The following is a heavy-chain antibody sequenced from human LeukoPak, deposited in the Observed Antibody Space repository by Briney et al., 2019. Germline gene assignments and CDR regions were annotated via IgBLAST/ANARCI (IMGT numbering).Heavy chain of an antibody. D-gene: IGHD2-15*01. CDR1: GFTFDDYA. V-gene: IGHV3-9*01. Sequence: PGGSLRLSCTASGFTFDDYAMHWVRQAPGKGLEWVSGISWNSGSVGYADSVKGRFTISRDNAKNSLFLQMNSLRAEDTAVYYCARAGSFSSSYGISWDYWGQGALVAVSS. J-gene: IGHJ4*02. CDR3: ARAGSFSSSYGISWDY. CDR2: ISWNSGSV.